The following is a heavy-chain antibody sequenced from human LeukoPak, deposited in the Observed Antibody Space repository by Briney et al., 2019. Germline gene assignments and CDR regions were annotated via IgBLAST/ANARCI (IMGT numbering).Heavy chain of an antibody. CDR1: GYTFTSYG. Sequence: ASVKVSCKASGYTFTSYGISWVRQAPGQGLEWMGWISAYNGNTNYAQKLQGRVTMTTDTSTSTAYMELRSLRSDDTAVYYCARVVTPAVAGTIDYWGQGTLVTVSS. D-gene: IGHD6-19*01. CDR3: ARVVTPAVAGTIDY. CDR2: ISAYNGNT. J-gene: IGHJ4*02. V-gene: IGHV1-18*01.